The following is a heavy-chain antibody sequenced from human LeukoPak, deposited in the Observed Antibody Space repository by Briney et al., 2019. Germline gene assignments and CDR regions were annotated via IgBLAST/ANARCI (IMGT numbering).Heavy chain of an antibody. J-gene: IGHJ4*02. D-gene: IGHD3-22*01. Sequence: PGGSLRLSCAASGFTFSSYAMSWVRQAPGKGLEWVSAISGSGGSTYYADSVKGRFTISRDNSKNTLYLQMNSLRAEDTAVYYCAKAYDSSGYYLGLFDYWGQGTLVTVSS. V-gene: IGHV3-23*01. CDR3: AKAYDSSGYYLGLFDY. CDR1: GFTFSSYA. CDR2: ISGSGGST.